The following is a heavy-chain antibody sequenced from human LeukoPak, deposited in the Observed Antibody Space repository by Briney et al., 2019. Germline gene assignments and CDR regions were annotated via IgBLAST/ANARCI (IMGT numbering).Heavy chain of an antibody. CDR1: GFTFSSYA. J-gene: IGHJ6*03. V-gene: IGHV3-23*01. Sequence: GGSLRLSCAAYGFTFSSYAMSWVRQAPGKGLGWVSAISGIGGSTYYADSVKGWFTSSRDNSKNTLYLKMNSLRAEDTAVYYCAKEDPYDIHRYYYMDVWGKGTTVTVSS. CDR3: AKEDPYDIHRYYYMDV. CDR2: ISGIGGST. D-gene: IGHD3-9*01.